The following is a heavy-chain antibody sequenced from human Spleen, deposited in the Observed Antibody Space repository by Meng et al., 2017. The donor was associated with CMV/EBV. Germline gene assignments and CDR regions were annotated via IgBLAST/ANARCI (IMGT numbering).Heavy chain of an antibody. V-gene: IGHV1-18*01. CDR2: ISGYRDNT. D-gene: IGHD4-23*01. J-gene: IGHJ6*02. CDR1: GYTFTNYG. CDR3: ARDSHYSMVETPTPTPGAYYYYGMDV. Sequence: ASVKVSCKASGYTFTNYGISWVRQAPGQGLEWMGWISGYRDNTNYAQKFQGRLTMTTDTSTSTAYMELRSLRSDDTAVYYCARDSHYSMVETPTPTPGAYYYYGMDVWGQGTTVTVSS.